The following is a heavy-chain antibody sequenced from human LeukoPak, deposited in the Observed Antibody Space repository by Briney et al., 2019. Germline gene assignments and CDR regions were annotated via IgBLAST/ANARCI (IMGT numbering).Heavy chain of an antibody. D-gene: IGHD2-15*01. CDR3: AKDQVGYCSGGSCS. CDR2: ISGSGGST. CDR1: GLTFSSYG. V-gene: IGHV3-23*01. Sequence: GGSLRLSCAASGLTFSSYGMSWVRQAPGKGLEWVSAISGSGGSTYYADSVKGRFTISRDNSKNTLYLQMNSLRAEDTAVYYCAKDQVGYCSGGSCSWGQGTLVTVSS. J-gene: IGHJ4*02.